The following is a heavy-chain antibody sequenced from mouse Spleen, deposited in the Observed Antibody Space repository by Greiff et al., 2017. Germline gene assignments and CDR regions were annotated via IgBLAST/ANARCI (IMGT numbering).Heavy chain of an antibody. V-gene: IGHV5-12-2*01. D-gene: IGHD2-12*01. CDR1: GFTFSSYT. J-gene: IGHJ2*01. Sequence: EVQLVESGGGLVQPGGSLKLSCAASGFTFSSYTMSWVRQTPEKRLEWVAYISNGGGSTYYPDTVKGRFTISRDNAKNTLYLQMSSLKSEDTAMYYCARHNLRRNYFEYWGQGTTLTVSS. CDR2: ISNGGGST. CDR3: ARHNLRRNYFEY.